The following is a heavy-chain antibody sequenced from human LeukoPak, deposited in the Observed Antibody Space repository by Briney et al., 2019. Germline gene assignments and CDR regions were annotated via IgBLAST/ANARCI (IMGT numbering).Heavy chain of an antibody. CDR3: ASWRWLQSDVDY. D-gene: IGHD5-24*01. J-gene: IGHJ4*02. CDR2: IKQDGSEK. Sequence: TGGSLRLSCAASGFTFSSYSMSWVRQAPGKGLEWVANIKQDGSEKYYVDSVKGRFTISRDNAKNSLYLQMNSLRAEDTAVYYCASWRWLQSDVDYWGQGTLVTVSS. V-gene: IGHV3-7*01. CDR1: GFTFSSYS.